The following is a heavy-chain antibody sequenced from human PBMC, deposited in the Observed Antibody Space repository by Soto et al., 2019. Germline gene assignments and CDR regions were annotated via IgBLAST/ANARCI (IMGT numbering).Heavy chain of an antibody. J-gene: IGHJ4*02. CDR1: GFTFSSYS. CDR3: ARDGAYYDFWSGYPHFDY. V-gene: IGHV3-48*02. CDR2: ISRSSSTI. Sequence: PGGSLRLSCAASGFTFSSYSMNWVRQAPGKGLEWVSYISRSSSTIYYADSVKGRFTISRDNAKNSLYLQMNSLRDEDTAVYYCARDGAYYDFWSGYPHFDYWGQGTLVTVSS. D-gene: IGHD3-3*01.